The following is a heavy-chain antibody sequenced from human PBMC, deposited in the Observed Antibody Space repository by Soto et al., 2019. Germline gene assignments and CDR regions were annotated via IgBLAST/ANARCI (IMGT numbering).Heavy chain of an antibody. Sequence: GGSLRLSCAASGFTFSSYGMHWVRQAPGKGLEWVAVISYDGSNKYYADSVKGRFTISRDNAKNSLYLQMNSLRAEDTAVYYCARDSIVVVTAMGVDYYYYGMDVWGQGTTVTVSS. V-gene: IGHV3-30*03. CDR2: ISYDGSNK. CDR1: GFTFSSYG. D-gene: IGHD2-21*02. J-gene: IGHJ6*02. CDR3: ARDSIVVVTAMGVDYYYYGMDV.